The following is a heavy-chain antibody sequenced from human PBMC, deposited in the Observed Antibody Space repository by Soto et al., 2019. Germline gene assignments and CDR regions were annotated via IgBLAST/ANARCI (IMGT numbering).Heavy chain of an antibody. CDR3: ARDSCDPTNCYGTDY. V-gene: IGHV4-4*07. Sequence: QVQLQESGPGLVKPSETLSLTCTVSRASITSYHWSWIRQPAGKGLEWIGRFYTTGSTNHNYNPSLKSRVTMSVDTSKNQFSLKLSYVTAADTAVYFCARDSCDPTNCYGTDYWGQGTLVTVSS. J-gene: IGHJ4*02. D-gene: IGHD2-2*01. CDR1: RASITSYH. CDR2: FYTTGSTNH.